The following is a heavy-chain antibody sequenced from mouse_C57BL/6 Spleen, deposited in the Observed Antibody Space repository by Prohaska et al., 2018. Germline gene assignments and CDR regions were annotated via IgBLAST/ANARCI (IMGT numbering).Heavy chain of an antibody. V-gene: IGHV1-26*01. CDR2: INPNNGGT. CDR3: ARPSVVATRSDYFEY. J-gene: IGHJ2*01. Sequence: EFQLQQSGPALVKPGASVKISCKASGYTFTDYYMNWVKQSHGKSLEWIGDINPNNGGTSYNQKFKGKATLTVDKSSSTAYMELRSLTSEDSAVYYCARPSVVATRSDYFEYWCQGTTLTVSS. D-gene: IGHD1-1*01. CDR1: GYTFTDYY.